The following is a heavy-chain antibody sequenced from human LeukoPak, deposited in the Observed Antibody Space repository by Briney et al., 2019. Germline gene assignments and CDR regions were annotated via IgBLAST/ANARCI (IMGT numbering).Heavy chain of an antibody. CDR1: SAAISRSY. Sequence: SETLSLTCTVPSAAISRSYWIWIRQTPGKGLEWIGYISYSGVSTYNPSLGSRVTISRDTSKNEVSLNLSSVTAADTAVYFCARLPEGGYATSLGWLDPWGQGTRVTVSS. V-gene: IGHV4-59*08. CDR2: ISYSGVS. CDR3: ARLPEGGYATSLGWLDP. D-gene: IGHD5-24*01. J-gene: IGHJ5*02.